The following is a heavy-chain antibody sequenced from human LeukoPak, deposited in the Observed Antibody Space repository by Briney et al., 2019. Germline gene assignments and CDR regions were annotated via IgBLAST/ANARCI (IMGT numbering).Heavy chain of an antibody. CDR1: GFDFHDYM. CDR3: SSTFGSGSYLHS. D-gene: IGHD3-10*01. V-gene: IGHV3-9*01. CDR2: ISRNGDTI. Sequence: PGGSLRLSCAASGFDFHDYMMHWVRQPPGKGLEWVSEISRNGDTIGYADSVKGRFIISRDNARRSLYLQMNSLRPEDTAFYYCSSTFGSGSYLHSWGQGTLVTVSS. J-gene: IGHJ5*02.